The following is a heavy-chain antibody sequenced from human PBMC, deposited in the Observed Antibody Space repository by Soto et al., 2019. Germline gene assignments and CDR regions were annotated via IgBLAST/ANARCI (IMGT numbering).Heavy chain of an antibody. Sequence: SVGVAGQGSLYTVTSYGISWVRQAPGQGLEWMGWISAYNGNTNYAQKLQGRVTMTTDTSTSTAYMELRSLRSDDTAVYYCARFNRRIAAAGLDYWGQGTLVTVSS. CDR3: ARFNRRIAAAGLDY. J-gene: IGHJ4*02. V-gene: IGHV1-18*01. D-gene: IGHD6-13*01. CDR1: LYTVTSYG. CDR2: ISAYNGNT.